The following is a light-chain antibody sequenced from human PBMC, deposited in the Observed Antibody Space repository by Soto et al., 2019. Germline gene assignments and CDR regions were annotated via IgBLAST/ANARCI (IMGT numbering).Light chain of an antibody. CDR2: AAS. V-gene: IGKV1-6*01. CDR3: LQDYNYPWT. CDR1: QAVRSD. J-gene: IGKJ1*01. Sequence: AIQLTQSPSSLSASVGDRVTLTCLASQAVRSDLGWYQQKPGKAPKLLIYAASSLQSGVPSRFSGSGSGTDFTLTISSLQPEDFATYYCLQDYNYPWTFGQGTKVDIK.